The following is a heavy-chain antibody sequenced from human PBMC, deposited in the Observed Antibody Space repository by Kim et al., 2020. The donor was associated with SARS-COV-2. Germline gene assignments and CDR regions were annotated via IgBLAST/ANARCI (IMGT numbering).Heavy chain of an antibody. V-gene: IGHV3-7*01. Sequence: GGSLRLSCAASGFSFKDYWMSWVRQLPGRGLEWVANINLDGSGKYYMDSVKGRFTISRDNAKNSLYLQMNSLRVEDTAVYYCVRGIDYWGRGNLFTVSS. CDR2: INLDGSGK. J-gene: IGHJ4*02. CDR1: GFSFKDYW. CDR3: VRGIDY.